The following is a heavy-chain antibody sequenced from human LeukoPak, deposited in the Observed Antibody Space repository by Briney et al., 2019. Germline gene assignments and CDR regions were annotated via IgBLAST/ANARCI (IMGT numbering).Heavy chain of an antibody. V-gene: IGHV3-11*01. Sequence: GGSLRLSCAASGFTFSDYYMSGIRQAPGKGLEWVSYISSSGSTIYYADSVKGRFTISRDNAKNSLYLQMNSLRAEDTAVYYCARRGSSYDSSGYPHYYFDYWGQGTLVTVSS. D-gene: IGHD3-22*01. CDR1: GFTFSDYY. J-gene: IGHJ4*02. CDR3: ARRGSSYDSSGYPHYYFDY. CDR2: ISSSGSTI.